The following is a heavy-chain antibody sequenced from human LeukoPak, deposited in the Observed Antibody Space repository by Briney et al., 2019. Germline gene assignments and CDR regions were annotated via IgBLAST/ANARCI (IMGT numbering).Heavy chain of an antibody. V-gene: IGHV4-39*01. CDR2: IYYSGST. CDR3: ARQCDSSGYYYPILGYFDY. Sequence: PSETLSLTCTVSGGSISSSSYYWGWIRQPPGKGLEWIGSIYYSGSTYYNPSLKSRVTISVDTSKNQFSLKLSSVTAADTAVYYCARQCDSSGYYYPILGYFDYWGQGTLVTVSS. J-gene: IGHJ4*02. D-gene: IGHD3-22*01. CDR1: GGSISSSSYY.